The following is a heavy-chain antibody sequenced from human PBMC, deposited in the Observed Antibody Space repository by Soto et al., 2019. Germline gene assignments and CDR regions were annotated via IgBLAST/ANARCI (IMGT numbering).Heavy chain of an antibody. J-gene: IGHJ4*02. Sequence: SETLSLTCTVSGVSISSSSYSRAWIRQPPGKGLEWIGSIYYSGTSYYNPSLISRVTISVDTSRNQFSLKLSSVTAADTAVYYCARRYGGGYSGWGQGTLVTVS. CDR1: GVSISSSSYS. D-gene: IGHD1-26*01. CDR3: ARRYGGGYSG. CDR2: IYYSGTS. V-gene: IGHV4-39*01.